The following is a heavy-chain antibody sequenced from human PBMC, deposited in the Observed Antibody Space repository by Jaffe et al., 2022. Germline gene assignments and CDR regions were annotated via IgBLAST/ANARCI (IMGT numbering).Heavy chain of an antibody. V-gene: IGHV4-59*01. CDR1: GGSISSYY. CDR3: ARVRMTTVTTTFDP. D-gene: IGHD4-17*01. Sequence: QVQLQESGPGLVKPSETLSLTCTVSGGSISSYYWSWIRQPPGKGLEWIGYIYYSGSTNYNPSLKSRVTISVDTSKNQFSLKLSSVTAADTAVYYCARVRMTTVTTTFDPWGQGTLVTVSS. CDR2: IYYSGST. J-gene: IGHJ5*02.